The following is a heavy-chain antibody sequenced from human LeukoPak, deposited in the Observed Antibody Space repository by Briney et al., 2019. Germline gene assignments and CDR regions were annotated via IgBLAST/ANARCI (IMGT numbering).Heavy chain of an antibody. V-gene: IGHV1-69*13. Sequence: GASVKVSCKASGGTFSSYAISWVRQAPGQGLEWMGGIIPIFGTANYAQKFQGRVTITADESTSTAYMELSSLRSEGTAVYYCAREAVTGTTLPYYYYMDVWGKGTTVTISS. CDR3: AREAVTGTTLPYYYYMDV. CDR1: GGTFSSYA. D-gene: IGHD1-20*01. J-gene: IGHJ6*03. CDR2: IIPIFGTA.